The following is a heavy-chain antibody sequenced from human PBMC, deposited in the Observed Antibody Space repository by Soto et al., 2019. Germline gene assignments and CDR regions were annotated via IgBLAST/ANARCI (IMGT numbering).Heavy chain of an antibody. V-gene: IGHV4-31*03. CDR1: GGSISSGGYY. CDR2: IYYSGST. Sequence: SETLSLTCTVSGGSISSGGYYWSWIRQHPGKGLEWIGYIYYSGSTYYNPSLKSRVTISVDTSKNQFSLKLSSVTAADTAVYYCAREIVVVVAAKAGDYYYYYMDVWGKGTTVTVSS. CDR3: AREIVVVVAAKAGDYYYYYMDV. J-gene: IGHJ6*03. D-gene: IGHD2-15*01.